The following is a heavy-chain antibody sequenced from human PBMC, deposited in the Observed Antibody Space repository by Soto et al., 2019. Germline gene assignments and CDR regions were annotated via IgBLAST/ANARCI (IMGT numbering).Heavy chain of an antibody. CDR2: ISAYNGNT. D-gene: IGHD4-17*01. CDR1: GYTLTSYY. J-gene: IGHJ4*02. Sequence: SVKVSCKAPGYTLTSYYMHWVRQAPGQGLEWMGWISAYNGNTKYAQKLQGRVTMTTDTSTSTAYMELRSLRSDDTAVYYCARDLSYGVFDYWGQGTLVTVSS. V-gene: IGHV1-18*04. CDR3: ARDLSYGVFDY.